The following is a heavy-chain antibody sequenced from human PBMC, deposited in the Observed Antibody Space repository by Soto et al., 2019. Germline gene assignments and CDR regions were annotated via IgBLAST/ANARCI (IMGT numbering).Heavy chain of an antibody. V-gene: IGHV4-34*01. D-gene: IGHD3-22*01. CDR3: ARGLGPTMNPYYYYYGMDV. J-gene: IGHJ6*02. CDR2: INHSGST. Sequence: SENLSLTCAVYGGSFSGYYWSWIRQPPGKGLEWIGEINHSGSTNYNPSLKSRVTISVDTSKNQFSLKLSSVTAADTAVYYCARGLGPTMNPYYYYYGMDVWGQGTTVTVSS. CDR1: GGSFSGYY.